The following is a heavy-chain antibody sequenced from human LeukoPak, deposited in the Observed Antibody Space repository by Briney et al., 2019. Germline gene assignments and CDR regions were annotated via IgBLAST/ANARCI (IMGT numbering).Heavy chain of an antibody. V-gene: IGHV3-7*01. CDR2: IKQDGTEK. D-gene: IGHD3-10*01. J-gene: IGHJ4*02. CDR1: GFTLSSNY. Sequence: PGGSLRLSCAPSGFTLSSNYMSWVRHPPGRGLEWVANIKQDGTEKYYVHSVKGRFTISRDNAKHSLYLQMNSLRVEDTATYYCAKVAHYYYGSESDSFFEHWGQGTPVTASS. CDR3: AKVAHYYYGSESDSFFEH.